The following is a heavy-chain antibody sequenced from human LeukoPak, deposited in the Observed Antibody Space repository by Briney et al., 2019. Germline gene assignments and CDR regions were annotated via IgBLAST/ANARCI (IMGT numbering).Heavy chain of an antibody. J-gene: IGHJ4*02. CDR2: ISGSGGST. CDR3: AKRGGYETMAAFDY. Sequence: GGSLRLSCAASGFTFSSYAMSWVRQAPGKGLEWVSAISGSGGSTYYADSVKGRFTISRDNSKNTLYLQMSSLRAGDSAVYYCAKRGGYETMAAFDYWGQGTLVTVSS. CDR1: GFTFSSYA. V-gene: IGHV3-23*01. D-gene: IGHD3-10*01.